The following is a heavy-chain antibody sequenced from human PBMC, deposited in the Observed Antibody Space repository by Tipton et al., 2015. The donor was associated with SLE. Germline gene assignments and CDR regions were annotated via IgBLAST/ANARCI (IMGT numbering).Heavy chain of an antibody. Sequence: TLSLTCTVSGGSISSSSYYWGWIRQPPGKGLEWIGSIYYSGSTYYNPSLKSRVTISVDTSKNQFSLKLSSVTAADTAVYYCARDIIGSGWFRFDYWGQGTLVTVSS. CDR3: ARDIIGSGWFRFDY. V-gene: IGHV4-39*02. J-gene: IGHJ4*02. D-gene: IGHD6-19*01. CDR2: IYYSGST. CDR1: GGSISSSSYY.